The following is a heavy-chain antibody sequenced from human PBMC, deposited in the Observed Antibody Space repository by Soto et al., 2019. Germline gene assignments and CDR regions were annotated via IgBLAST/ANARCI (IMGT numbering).Heavy chain of an antibody. CDR3: AKSLNMATSFDY. CDR2: ISVTGDT. CDR1: GFTFSSYA. D-gene: IGHD3-10*01. V-gene: IGHV3-23*01. Sequence: EVQLLESGGGLVQPGGSVRLSCAASGFTFSSYAMNWVRQAPGKGPEWVSHISVTGDTYYADSVKGRFTVSRDNSKNTLFLQMNGLRAEDTAVYYCAKSLNMATSFDYWGQGTLVTVSS. J-gene: IGHJ4*02.